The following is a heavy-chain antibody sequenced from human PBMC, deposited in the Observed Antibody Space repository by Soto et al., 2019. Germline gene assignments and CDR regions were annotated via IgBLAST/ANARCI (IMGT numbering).Heavy chain of an antibody. D-gene: IGHD3-22*01. CDR3: AGGYYYANSGFRA. Sequence: GESLKISCVASGFSIRSYSMNWVRQAPGKGLEWISYISSSSGTINYADSVKGRFTISRDTAKNSLSLQMVSLRDEDTAVYYCAGGYYYANSGFRAWGQGTPVTVSS. CDR2: ISSSSGTI. CDR1: GFSIRSYS. J-gene: IGHJ4*02. V-gene: IGHV3-48*02.